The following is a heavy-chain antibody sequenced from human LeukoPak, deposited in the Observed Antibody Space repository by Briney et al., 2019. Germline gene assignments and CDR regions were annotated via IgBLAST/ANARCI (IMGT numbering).Heavy chain of an antibody. CDR1: GYTFTGYY. Sequence: ASVKVSCKASGYTFTGYYMHWVRQAPGQGLEWMGWINPNSGGTNYAQKFQGRVTMTRDTSISTAYMELSRLRSDDTAVYYCARGRRIVVVPADYYYYMDVWGKGTTVTVSS. D-gene: IGHD2-2*01. V-gene: IGHV1-2*02. J-gene: IGHJ6*03. CDR2: INPNSGGT. CDR3: ARGRRIVVVPADYYYYMDV.